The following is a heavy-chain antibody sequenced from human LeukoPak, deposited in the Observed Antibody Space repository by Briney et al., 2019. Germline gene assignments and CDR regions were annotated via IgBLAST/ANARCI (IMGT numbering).Heavy chain of an antibody. CDR2: ISAHRGNT. CDR1: GYTFTSYG. V-gene: IGHV1-18*01. J-gene: IGHJ6*02. Sequence: ASVKVSCKASGYTFTSYGVSWVRQAPGQGLEWMGWISAHRGNTNYAQKLQGRVTMTTDTSTSTAYMELRSLRSDDTAVYYCARDHYCSGGSCPRAYGMDVWGQGTTVTVSS. D-gene: IGHD2-15*01. CDR3: ARDHYCSGGSCPRAYGMDV.